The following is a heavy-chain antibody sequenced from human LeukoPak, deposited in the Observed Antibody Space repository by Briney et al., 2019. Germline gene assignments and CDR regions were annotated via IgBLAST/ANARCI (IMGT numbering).Heavy chain of an antibody. Sequence: ASVKVSCKVSGYTLTELSMHWVRQAPGEGLEWMGGFDPEDGETIYAQKFQGRVTITEDTSTDTAYMELSSLRSEDTAVYYCATLPSRYYYYYMDVWGKGTTVTVSS. J-gene: IGHJ6*03. CDR3: ATLPSRYYYYYMDV. CDR1: GYTLTELS. V-gene: IGHV1-24*01. CDR2: FDPEDGET.